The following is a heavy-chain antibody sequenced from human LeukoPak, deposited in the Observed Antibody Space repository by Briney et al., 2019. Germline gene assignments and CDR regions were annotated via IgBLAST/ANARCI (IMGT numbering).Heavy chain of an antibody. D-gene: IGHD1-7*01. V-gene: IGHV4-61*02. CDR1: GGSISSGSYY. CDR3: ARGRTGTTNDY. J-gene: IGHJ4*02. Sequence: SETLSLTCTVPGGSISSGSYYWSWIRQPAGEGLEWIGRIYTSGSTNYNPSLKSRVTISVDTSKNQFSLKLSSVTAADTAVYYCARGRTGTTNDYWGQGTLVTVSS. CDR2: IYTSGST.